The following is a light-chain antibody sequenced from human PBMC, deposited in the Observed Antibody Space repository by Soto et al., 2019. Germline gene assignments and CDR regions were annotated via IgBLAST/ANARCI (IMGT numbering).Light chain of an antibody. V-gene: IGLV2-23*02. CDR3: CSYAGSSTYV. CDR1: SSDVGSYDL. Sequence: QSALTQPASVSGSPGQSITISCTGTSSDVGSYDLVSWYQQHSGKAPQLMIYEVSQRPSGVSSRFSGSKSGNTASLTIFGLQAEDETDYYCCSYAGSSTYVFGTGTKVTVL. CDR2: EVS. J-gene: IGLJ1*01.